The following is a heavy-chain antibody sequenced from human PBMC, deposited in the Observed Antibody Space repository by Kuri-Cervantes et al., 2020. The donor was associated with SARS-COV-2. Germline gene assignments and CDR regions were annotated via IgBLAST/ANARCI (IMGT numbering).Heavy chain of an antibody. CDR1: GYTFTSYG. CDR3: AIGYYGSGSYYYYYYYMDV. V-gene: IGHV1-8*02. D-gene: IGHD3-10*01. J-gene: IGHJ6*03. Sequence: ASVKVSCKASGYTFTSYGISWVRQAPGQGLEWMGWISAYNGNTGYAQKFQGRVTMTRNTSISTAYMELSSLRSEDTAVYYCAIGYYGSGSYYYYYYYMDVWGKGTTVTVSS. CDR2: ISAYNGNT.